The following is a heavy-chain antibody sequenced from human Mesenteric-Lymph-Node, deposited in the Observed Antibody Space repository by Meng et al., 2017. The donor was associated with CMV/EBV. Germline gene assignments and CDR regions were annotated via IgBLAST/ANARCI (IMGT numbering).Heavy chain of an antibody. CDR2: IGTAGDT. CDR1: GFTFSSYD. Sequence: ETLSLTCAASGFTFSSYDMHWVRQATGKGLEWVSAIGTAGDTYYPGSVKGRFTISRENAKNSLYLQMNSLRAEDTAVYYCAKDRYTYYYGRGTDLGGFDVWGQGTTVTVSS. D-gene: IGHD3-10*02. J-gene: IGHJ6*02. CDR3: AKDRYTYYYGRGTDLGGFDV. V-gene: IGHV3-13*01.